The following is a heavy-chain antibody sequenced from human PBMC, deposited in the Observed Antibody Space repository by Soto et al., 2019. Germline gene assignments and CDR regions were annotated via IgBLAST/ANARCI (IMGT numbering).Heavy chain of an antibody. D-gene: IGHD3-22*01. Sequence: QVQLVQSGAEVKKPGASVKVSCKASGYTFTSYAMHWVRQAPGQRLEWMGWINAGNGNTRYSQKFQGRVTITRDTSASTDYMELSSLRSEDTAVYYCARASYYYDSSAYRNWFDPWGQGTLVTVSS. J-gene: IGHJ5*02. V-gene: IGHV1-3*01. CDR3: ARASYYYDSSAYRNWFDP. CDR1: GYTFTSYA. CDR2: INAGNGNT.